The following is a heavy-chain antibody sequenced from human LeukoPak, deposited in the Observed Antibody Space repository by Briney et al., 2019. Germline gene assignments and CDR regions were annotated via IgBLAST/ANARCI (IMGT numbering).Heavy chain of an antibody. Sequence: GGSLRLSCAASGFTLTTYTMNWVRQAPGKGLEWVSYISSTSGAIYYADSVKGRFTISRDNAKNSLYLQMNSLRDEDTAVYYCASGGSWFDTSGYTDVLDIWGQGTMVTVSS. J-gene: IGHJ3*02. D-gene: IGHD3-22*01. V-gene: IGHV3-48*02. CDR2: ISSTSGAI. CDR3: ASGGSWFDTSGYTDVLDI. CDR1: GFTLTTYT.